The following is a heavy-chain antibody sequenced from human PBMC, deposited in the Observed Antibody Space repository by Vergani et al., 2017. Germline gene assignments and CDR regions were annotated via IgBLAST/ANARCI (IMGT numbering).Heavy chain of an antibody. CDR3: ASGYCSSTSCYAPYYYYGMDV. D-gene: IGHD2-2*01. CDR2: INHSGST. V-gene: IGHV4-34*01. CDR1: GGSFSGYY. Sequence: QVQLQQWGAGLLKPSETLSLTCAVYGGSFSGYYWSWIRQPPGKGLEWIGEINHSGSTNYNPSLTSRVTISVDTSKNQFSLKLSSVTAADTAVYYCASGYCSSTSCYAPYYYYGMDVWGQGTTVTVSS. J-gene: IGHJ6*02.